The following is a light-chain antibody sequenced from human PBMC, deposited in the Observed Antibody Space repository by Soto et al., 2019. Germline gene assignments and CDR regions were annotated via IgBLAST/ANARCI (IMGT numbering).Light chain of an antibody. V-gene: IGKV3-20*01. CDR3: QQYGSSPYT. J-gene: IGKJ2*01. Sequence: EIVLTQSPGTLSLSPGERATLSCRASQSVSSSYLAWYQQKPGQAPRLLIYGASRRATGIPDRFSGSGSVTDFTLTISRLEPEDFAVYYCQQYGSSPYTFGQGNKLEIK. CDR1: QSVSSSY. CDR2: GAS.